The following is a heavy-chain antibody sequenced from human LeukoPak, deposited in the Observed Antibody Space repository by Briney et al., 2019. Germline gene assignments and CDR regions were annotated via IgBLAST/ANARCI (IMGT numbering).Heavy chain of an antibody. CDR2: IKQDGSEK. D-gene: IGHD6-19*01. Sequence: PGGSLRLSCSASGFTFSTYWMSWVRQAPGKGLEWVANIKQDGSEKYYVDPVKGRFTISRDNAKNSLYLQMNSLRAEDTAVYYCARDSWWLVPNYFDYWGQGTLVTVSS. V-gene: IGHV3-7*03. J-gene: IGHJ4*02. CDR1: GFTFSTYW. CDR3: ARDSWWLVPNYFDY.